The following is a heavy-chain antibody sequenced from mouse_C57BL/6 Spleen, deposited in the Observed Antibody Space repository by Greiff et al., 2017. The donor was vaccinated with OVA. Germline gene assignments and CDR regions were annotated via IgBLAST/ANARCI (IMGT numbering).Heavy chain of an antibody. V-gene: IGHV1-52*01. J-gene: IGHJ1*03. Sequence: QVQLQQPGAELVRPGSSVKLSCKASGYTFTSYWMHWVKQRPIQGLEWIGNIDPSDSETHYNQKFKDKATLTVDKSSSTAYMQLSSLTSEDSAVYYCARGGAPWYFDVWGTGTTVTVSS. CDR1: GYTFTSYW. CDR3: ARGGAPWYFDV. CDR2: IDPSDSET.